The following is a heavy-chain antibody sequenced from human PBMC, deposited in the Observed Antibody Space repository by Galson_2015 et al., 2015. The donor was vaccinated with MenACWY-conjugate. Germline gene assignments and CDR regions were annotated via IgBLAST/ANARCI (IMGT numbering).Heavy chain of an antibody. CDR3: ARDLGVVTHDAFDI. Sequence: ETLSLTCTVSGGSISRYYWSWIRQPPGKGLAWIGYIYYSGSTNYNPSLKSRVTISVDTSKNQFSLKLSSVTAADTAVYYCARDLGVVTHDAFDIWGQGTMVTVSS. CDR2: IYYSGST. D-gene: IGHD4-23*01. J-gene: IGHJ3*02. V-gene: IGHV4-59*01. CDR1: GGSISRYY.